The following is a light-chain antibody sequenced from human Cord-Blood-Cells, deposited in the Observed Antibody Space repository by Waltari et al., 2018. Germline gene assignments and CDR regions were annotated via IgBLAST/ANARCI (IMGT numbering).Light chain of an antibody. Sequence: DIQMTQSPSSLSASVGDRVTITCRASQSISSYLNWYQQKPGKAPKLLIYAASSLQSGVPSRFSGSGSGTDFTLTISSLQPEDFATYYCQQSYSTPFTFGPGTKVAIQ. CDR1: QSISSY. CDR2: AAS. CDR3: QQSYSTPFT. V-gene: IGKV1-39*01. J-gene: IGKJ3*01.